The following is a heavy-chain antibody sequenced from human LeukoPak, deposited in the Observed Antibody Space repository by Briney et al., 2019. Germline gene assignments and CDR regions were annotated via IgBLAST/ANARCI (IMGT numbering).Heavy chain of an antibody. Sequence: PGGSLRLSCAASGFTFSNAWMSWVRQAPGKGLEWVGRIKSKTDGGTTDYAAPVKGRFTISRDDSKNTLYLQMNSLKTEDTAVYYCTTGIRAGIDAFDIWGQGTMVTVSS. CDR2: IKSKTDGGTT. D-gene: IGHD3-3*02. CDR3: TTGIRAGIDAFDI. V-gene: IGHV3-15*01. J-gene: IGHJ3*02. CDR1: GFTFSNAW.